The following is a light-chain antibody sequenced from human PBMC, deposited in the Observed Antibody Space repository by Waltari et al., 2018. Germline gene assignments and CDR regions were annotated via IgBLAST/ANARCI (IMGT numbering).Light chain of an antibody. CDR1: TSDVGGYNY. CDR3: CSFAGTYTWV. CDR2: DVT. J-gene: IGLJ3*02. Sequence: SALTQPRSVSGSPAQSVTISCTGTTSDVGGYNYVYWYQHHPGKAPQLMIFDVTQRPSGVPDRFSGSQSANTASLTISGLQAEDEADYYCCSFAGTYTWVFGGGTKVTVL. V-gene: IGLV2-11*01.